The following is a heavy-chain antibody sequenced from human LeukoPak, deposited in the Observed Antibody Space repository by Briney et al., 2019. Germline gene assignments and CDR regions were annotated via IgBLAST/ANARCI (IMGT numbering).Heavy chain of an antibody. CDR2: ISTSSSYI. J-gene: IGHJ4*02. V-gene: IGHV3-21*04. CDR3: AKRNA. Sequence: GGSLRLSCAASGFTFSTYSMNWVRQAPGKGLEWVSFISTSSSYIYYADSVKGRFTISRDNSKNSLYLQMNSLRAEDTAVYYCAKRNAWGQGTLVTVSS. CDR1: GFTFSTYS. D-gene: IGHD1-14*01.